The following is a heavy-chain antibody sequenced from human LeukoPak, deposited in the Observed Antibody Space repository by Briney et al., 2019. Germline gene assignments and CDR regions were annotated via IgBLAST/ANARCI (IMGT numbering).Heavy chain of an antibody. J-gene: IGHJ3*02. V-gene: IGHV3-23*01. Sequence: LSGGSLRLSCAASGFTFSSYAMSWVRQAPGKGLEWVSAISGSGGSTYYADSVKGRFTISRDSSKNTLYLQMNSLRAEDTAVYYCAKDFLGISGSYNAFDIWGQGTMVTVSS. CDR2: ISGSGGST. D-gene: IGHD1-26*01. CDR1: GFTFSSYA. CDR3: AKDFLGISGSYNAFDI.